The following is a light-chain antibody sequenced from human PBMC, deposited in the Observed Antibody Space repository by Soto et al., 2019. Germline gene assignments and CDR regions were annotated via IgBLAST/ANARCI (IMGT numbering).Light chain of an antibody. CDR3: SSYTSSSTDV. Sequence: QSVLTQPASVSGSTGRSITISCTGSSSDVGGYYSVSWYQQHPGKAPKLMIYDVTNRPSGVSNRFSGSKSGNTASLTISGLQAEDETDYYCSSYTSSSTDVFGTGTKVTV. CDR1: SSDVGGYYS. J-gene: IGLJ1*01. V-gene: IGLV2-14*01. CDR2: DVT.